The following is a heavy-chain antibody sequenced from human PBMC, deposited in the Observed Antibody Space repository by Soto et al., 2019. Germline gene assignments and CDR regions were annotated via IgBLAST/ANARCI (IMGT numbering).Heavy chain of an antibody. D-gene: IGHD2-15*01. CDR1: GDSISSGGYS. Sequence: LQLQESGSGLVRPSQTLSLTCAVSGDSISSGGYSWSWIRQPPGKGLEWIGFIYHSGNTYYNPSLESRVTISVDRSRTHFSLKLSSVTAADTAVYYCARVGAADTPPRRQIFDYWGQGTLVTVSS. J-gene: IGHJ4*02. CDR2: IYHSGNT. CDR3: ARVGAADTPPRRQIFDY. V-gene: IGHV4-30-2*01.